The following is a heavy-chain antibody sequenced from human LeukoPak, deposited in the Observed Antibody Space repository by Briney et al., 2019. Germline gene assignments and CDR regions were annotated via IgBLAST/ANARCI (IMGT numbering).Heavy chain of an antibody. D-gene: IGHD6-19*01. CDR3: ARAREVNGGWHANDY. V-gene: IGHV3-7*01. CDR1: GFTFSSYG. J-gene: IGHJ4*02. Sequence: GGSLRLSCSASGFTFSSYGMRWVRQAPGKGLEWVANIKQDGSEKYYADSVRGRFTMSRDNAKKSLYLQMNSLRAEDTAVYYCARAREVNGGWHANDYWGQGTLVTVSS. CDR2: IKQDGSEK.